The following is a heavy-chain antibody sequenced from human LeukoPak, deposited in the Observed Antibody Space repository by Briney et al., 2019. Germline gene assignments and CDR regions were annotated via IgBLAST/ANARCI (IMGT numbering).Heavy chain of an antibody. J-gene: IGHJ6*03. CDR3: ARGPVDYVWGGRLFGSYYYMDV. V-gene: IGHV1-8*01. CDR1: GYTFTSYD. Sequence: ASVKVSCKASGYTFTSYDINWVRQATGQGLEWMGWMNPNSGNTGYAQKFQGRVTMTRNTSISTAYMELSSLRSEDTAVYYCARGPVDYVWGGRLFGSYYYMDVWGKGTTVTISS. CDR2: MNPNSGNT. D-gene: IGHD3-16*01.